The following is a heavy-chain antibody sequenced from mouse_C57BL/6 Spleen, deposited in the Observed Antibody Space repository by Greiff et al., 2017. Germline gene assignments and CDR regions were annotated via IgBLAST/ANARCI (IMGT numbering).Heavy chain of an antibody. CDR1: GYTFTSYW. CDR3: ARGDWDENYAMDD. CDR2: IYPGSGST. Sequence: QVQLQQPGAELVKPGASVKMSCKASGYTFTSYWITWVKQRPGQGLEWIGDIYPGSGSTNYNEKFKSKATLTVDTSSSTAYMQLSSLTSEDSAVYYCARGDWDENYAMDDWGQGTSVTVSS. V-gene: IGHV1-55*01. J-gene: IGHJ4*01. D-gene: IGHD4-1*01.